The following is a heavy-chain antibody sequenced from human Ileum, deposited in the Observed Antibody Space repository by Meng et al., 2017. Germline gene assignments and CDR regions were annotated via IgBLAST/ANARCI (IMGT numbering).Heavy chain of an antibody. CDR2: IDHSGGT. D-gene: IGHD1-26*01. CDR3: ARRVGATPYAYNWLDP. Sequence: VELQQWVSGLLKLSETLSLTWVVYGGSFSGYYWSWIRQPPGKGLEWIGEIDHSGGTNYNPSLKNRVTISVDTSNNRFSLKLSSVKAADTALYFCARRVGATPYAYNWLDPWGQGTLVTVSS. V-gene: IGHV4-34*01. CDR1: GGSFSGYY. J-gene: IGHJ5*02.